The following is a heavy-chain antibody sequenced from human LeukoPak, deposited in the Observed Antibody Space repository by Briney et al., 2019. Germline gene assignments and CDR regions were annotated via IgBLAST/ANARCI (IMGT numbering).Heavy chain of an antibody. CDR1: GFTFSSYS. V-gene: IGHV3-49*04. D-gene: IGHD2-15*01. J-gene: IGHJ4*02. Sequence: GGSLRLSCAASGFTFSSYSMNWVRQAPGKGLEWVAFIRSKAYGGTTEYAASVKGRFTFSRDDSKSIAYLQMNSLKTEDTAAYYCTRDGGFQYYFDYWGQGTLVTVSS. CDR3: TRDGGFQYYFDY. CDR2: IRSKAYGGTT.